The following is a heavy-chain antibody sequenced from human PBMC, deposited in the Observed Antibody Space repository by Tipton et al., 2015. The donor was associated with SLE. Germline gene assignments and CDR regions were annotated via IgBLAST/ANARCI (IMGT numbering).Heavy chain of an antibody. CDR3: ARHLGVIVAFEV. D-gene: IGHD3-10*01. CDR1: GGSITSSSYF. V-gene: IGHV4-39*07. J-gene: IGHJ3*01. CDR2: INTGGGT. Sequence: TLSLTCTVSGGSITSSSYFWGWIRQSPGKGLEWIGNINTGGGTYRNPSLMSRVTISVDTSKTQFSLIVTSVTAADTAVYYCARHLGVIVAFEVWGQGTVLTVSS.